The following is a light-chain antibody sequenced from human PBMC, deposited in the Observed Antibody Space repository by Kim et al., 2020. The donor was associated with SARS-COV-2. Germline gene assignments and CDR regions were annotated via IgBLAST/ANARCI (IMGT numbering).Light chain of an antibody. CDR1: SSDVGGYNY. Sequence: SITISCTGTSSDVGGYNYVSWYQQHPGKAPKLMIYDVSNRPSGVSNRFSGSKSGNTASLTISGLQAEDEADYYCSSYTSSSTPGVVFGGGTKLTVL. CDR3: SSYTSSSTPGVV. V-gene: IGLV2-14*03. CDR2: DVS. J-gene: IGLJ2*01.